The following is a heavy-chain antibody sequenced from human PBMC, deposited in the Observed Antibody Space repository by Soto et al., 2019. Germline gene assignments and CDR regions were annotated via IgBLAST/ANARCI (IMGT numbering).Heavy chain of an antibody. Sequence: LVQSGAEVKKPGASVRVSCKASGYTFSSFGLSWVRQAPGQGPEWMGWISPETGKTEYSHKFQGRVTITADESTSTPYMELSSLRSEDTAVYYCARPDGLLLQYYYYGKDVWRQGTTVTVSS. D-gene: IGHD2-15*01. CDR2: ISPETGKT. V-gene: IGHV1-69*01. CDR3: ARPDGLLLQYYYYGKDV. J-gene: IGHJ6*02. CDR1: GYTFSSFG.